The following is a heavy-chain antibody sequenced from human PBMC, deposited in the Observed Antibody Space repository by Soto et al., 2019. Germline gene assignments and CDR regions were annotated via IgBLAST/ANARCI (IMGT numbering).Heavy chain of an antibody. V-gene: IGHV4-30-4*08. CDR3: ARSYYVLGAFDV. J-gene: IGHJ3*01. CDR1: GASISSGDYY. CDR2: IFHSGET. Sequence: QVQLQESGPGLVKPSETLSLTCTVSGASISSGDYYWSWIRQSPGKGLQWNGYIFHSGETYYTPSLESRLSISFDASRNQFSLNLNSVTAADTAVYFCARSYYVLGAFDVWGPGTVVTVSS. D-gene: IGHD3-10*02.